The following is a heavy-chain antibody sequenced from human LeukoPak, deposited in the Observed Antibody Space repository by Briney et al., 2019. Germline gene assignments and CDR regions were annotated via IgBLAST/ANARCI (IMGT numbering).Heavy chain of an antibody. J-gene: IGHJ5*02. Sequence: GGSLRLSCAASGFTFSSYSMNWVRQAPGKGLEWVSYISSSSSYIYYADSMKGRFTISRDNGRNSLYLQMNSLRAEDTAVYYCATCGGSSHSMCGRWFDPWGQGTLVTVSS. CDR2: ISSSSSYI. CDR3: ATCGGSSHSMCGRWFDP. CDR1: GFTFSSYS. V-gene: IGHV3-21*05. D-gene: IGHD2/OR15-2a*01.